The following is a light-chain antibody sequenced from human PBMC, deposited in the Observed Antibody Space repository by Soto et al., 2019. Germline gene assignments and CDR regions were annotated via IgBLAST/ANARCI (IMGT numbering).Light chain of an antibody. V-gene: IGKV1-39*01. CDR2: AAS. J-gene: IGKJ5*01. CDR1: QSISSY. Sequence: DIQMTQSPSSLSASVGDRVTITCRASQSISSYLNWYQQKPGKAPKLLIYAASSLQSGVPSRFSGSGNGTDFTLTISSLQPEDFATYYCQQSYDSLFTFGQGTRLEIK. CDR3: QQSYDSLFT.